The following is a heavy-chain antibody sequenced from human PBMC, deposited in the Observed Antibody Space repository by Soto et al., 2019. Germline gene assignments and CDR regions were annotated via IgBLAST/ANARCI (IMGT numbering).Heavy chain of an antibody. J-gene: IGHJ4*02. D-gene: IGHD6-6*01. CDR3: ARDLIIAARSFDY. CDR1: GYTFTSYG. V-gene: IGHV1-18*01. CDR2: ISAYNGNT. Sequence: QVQLVQSGAEVKKPGASVKVSCKASGYTFTSYGISWVRQAPGQGLEWMGWISAYNGNTNYAQKLQGRVTMTTSTSTSKAYMELSSLRFDDTAVYYCARDLIIAARSFDYWGRGTLVTVSS.